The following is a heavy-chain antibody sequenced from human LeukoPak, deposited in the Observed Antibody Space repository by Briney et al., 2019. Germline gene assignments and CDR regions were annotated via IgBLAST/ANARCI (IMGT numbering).Heavy chain of an antibody. CDR2: IWYDGSNK. CDR1: XFTFSXXG. Sequence: XGSXXLSXAXSXFTFSXXGMHWXXXAPGXXLEWVAVIWYDGSNKYYADSVKGRFTISRDNSKNTLYLQMNSLRAEDTALYYCARDTVGVTDYWGQGTLVTVSS. V-gene: IGHV3-33*01. J-gene: IGHJ4*02. CDR3: ARDTVGVTDY. D-gene: IGHD1-26*01.